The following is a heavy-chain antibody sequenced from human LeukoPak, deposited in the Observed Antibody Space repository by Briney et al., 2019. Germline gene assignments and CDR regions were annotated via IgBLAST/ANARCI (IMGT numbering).Heavy chain of an antibody. V-gene: IGHV1-2*02. D-gene: IGHD3-3*01. CDR3: ARPDFWSGPFDY. CDR2: INPNSGGT. Sequence: ASVKVSCKASGYTFTGYYMHWVRQAPGQGLDWMGWINPNSGGTNYAQKFQGRVTMTRDTSISTAYMELSRLRSDDTAVYYCARPDFWSGPFDYWGQGTLVTVSS. CDR1: GYTFTGYY. J-gene: IGHJ4*02.